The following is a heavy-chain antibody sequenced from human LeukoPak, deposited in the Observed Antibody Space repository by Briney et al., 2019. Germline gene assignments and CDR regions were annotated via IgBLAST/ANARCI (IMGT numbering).Heavy chain of an antibody. Sequence: ASVKVSCKASGYTFTSYYMHWVRQAPGRGLEWMGIINPSGGSTSYAQKFQGRVTMTRDTSTSTVYMELSSLRSEDTAVYYCARGGLVVVHYYYYGMDVWGQGTTVTVSS. CDR2: INPSGGST. V-gene: IGHV1-46*01. CDR3: ARGGLVVVHYYYYGMDV. J-gene: IGHJ6*02. D-gene: IGHD3-22*01. CDR1: GYTFTSYY.